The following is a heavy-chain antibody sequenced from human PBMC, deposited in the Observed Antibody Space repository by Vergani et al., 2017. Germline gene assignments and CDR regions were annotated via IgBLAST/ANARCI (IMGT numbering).Heavy chain of an antibody. CDR2: TRNEANSYTT. CDR1: GFTLSDHY. J-gene: IGHJ6*03. V-gene: IGHV3-72*01. D-gene: IGHD5-18*01. Sequence: EVQLVESGGGLVQPGGSLRLSCAVSGFTLSDHYMDWVRQAPGKGLEWVGRTRNEANSYTTEYAASVKGRFSISRDDSKNSLHLQMNSLKIEDSALYYCARSINFHSYNDSLVYYYYYMDVWGKGTTVTVSS. CDR3: ARSINFHSYNDSLVYYYYYMDV.